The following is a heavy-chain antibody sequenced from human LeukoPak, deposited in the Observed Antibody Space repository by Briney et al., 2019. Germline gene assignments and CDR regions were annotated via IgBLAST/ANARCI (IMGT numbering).Heavy chain of an antibody. D-gene: IGHD2-8*02. CDR2: IYGGGAM. Sequence: PGGSLRLSCAASGLTVSSNSMRWVRQAPGKGLEWVSVIYGGGAMFYADSVKGRFTISRDNSKNTVYLQMNSLRAEGTAVYYCARDRGTGGYIFDYWGRGTLVTVSS. V-gene: IGHV3-53*01. J-gene: IGHJ4*02. CDR1: GLTVSSNS. CDR3: ARDRGTGGYIFDY.